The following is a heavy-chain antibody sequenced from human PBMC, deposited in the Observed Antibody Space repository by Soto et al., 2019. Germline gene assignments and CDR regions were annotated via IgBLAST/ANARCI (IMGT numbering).Heavy chain of an antibody. Sequence: EVQLVESGGGLVQPGGSLRLSCAASGFTFGTYEMNWVRQAPGKGLEWVSYISRSGSTTYYADSVKGRFTISRDNAKNSLYLQLNSLRAEDTAVYYCARDPSLSSSSYLSYYYGMDVWGQGTTVTVSS. D-gene: IGHD6-6*01. J-gene: IGHJ6*02. V-gene: IGHV3-48*03. CDR2: ISRSGSTT. CDR1: GFTFGTYE. CDR3: ARDPSLSSSSYLSYYYGMDV.